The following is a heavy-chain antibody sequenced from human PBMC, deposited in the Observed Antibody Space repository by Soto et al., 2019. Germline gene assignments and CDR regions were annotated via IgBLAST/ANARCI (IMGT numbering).Heavy chain of an antibody. J-gene: IGHJ6*02. CDR3: ERSQDITIFGVVITYYGMDV. D-gene: IGHD3-3*01. CDR2: INHSGST. V-gene: IGHV4-34*01. CDR1: GGSFSGYY. Sequence: SETLSLTCAVYGGSFSGYYCSWIRQPPWKGLEWIGEINHSGSTNYNPSLKSRVTISVDTSKNQFSLKLRSVTAADTAVYYCERSQDITIFGVVITYYGMDVWGQGTTVTVSS.